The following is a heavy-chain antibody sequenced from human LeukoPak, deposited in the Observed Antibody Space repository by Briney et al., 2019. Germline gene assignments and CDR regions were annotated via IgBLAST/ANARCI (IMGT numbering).Heavy chain of an antibody. V-gene: IGHV4-59*12. CDR3: ARVRILYGSRSYYTLRGNYYYYYMDV. Sequence: SETLSLTCAVYGGSFSGYYWSWIRQPPGKGLEWIGYIYYSGSTNYNPSLKSRVTISVDTSKNQFSLKLSSVTAADTAVYYCARVRILYGSRSYYTLRGNYYYYYMDVWGKGTTVTVSS. D-gene: IGHD3-10*01. CDR1: GGSFSGYY. J-gene: IGHJ6*03. CDR2: IYYSGST.